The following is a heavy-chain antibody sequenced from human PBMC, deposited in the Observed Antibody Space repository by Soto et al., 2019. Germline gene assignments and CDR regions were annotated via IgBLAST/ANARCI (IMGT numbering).Heavy chain of an antibody. V-gene: IGHV1-18*04. J-gene: IGHJ4*02. CDR3: ARVRVVVGATIDS. CDR2: ITPFNGDT. Sequence: QVQLVQSGSEVKKPGASVKVSCKASGYTFSSNSIHWVRQAPGQGLEWMGWITPFNGDTSYAQKFQGRVTMTTDTSTSTVFMELRSLRFDDTAVYYCARVRVVVGATIDSWGQRTLVTVSS. D-gene: IGHD2-15*01. CDR1: GYTFSSNS.